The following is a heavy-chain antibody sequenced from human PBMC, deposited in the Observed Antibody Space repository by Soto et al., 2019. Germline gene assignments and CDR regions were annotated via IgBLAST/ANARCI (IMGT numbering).Heavy chain of an antibody. CDR2: IYHSGST. Sequence: TLSLTCAVSRGSISSGGYSWTWIRQPPGKGLEWIGYIYHSGSTYYNPSLKSRVTISVDRSKNQFSLKLSSVTAADTAVYYCARVPDVWGQGSTVTVSS. V-gene: IGHV4-30-2*01. J-gene: IGHJ6*02. CDR3: ARVPDV. CDR1: RGSISSGGYS.